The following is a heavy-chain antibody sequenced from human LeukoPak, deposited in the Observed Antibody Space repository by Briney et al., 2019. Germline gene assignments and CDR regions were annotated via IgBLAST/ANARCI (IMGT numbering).Heavy chain of an antibody. D-gene: IGHD4-23*01. CDR2: INPNSGGT. V-gene: IGHV1-2*02. J-gene: IGHJ6*03. CDR1: GYTFTGYY. Sequence: ASVKVSCKASGYTFTGYYMHWVRQAPGQGLEWMGWINPNSGGTNYAQKFQGRVTMTRDTSISTAYMELSRLRSDDTAAYYCARGGGNDYYYYYYMDVWGKGTTVTISS. CDR3: ARGGGNDYYYYYYMDV.